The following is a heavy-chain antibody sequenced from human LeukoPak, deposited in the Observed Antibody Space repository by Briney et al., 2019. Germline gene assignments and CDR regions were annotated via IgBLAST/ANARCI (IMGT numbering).Heavy chain of an antibody. CDR1: GFTFSSYS. J-gene: IGHJ4*02. Sequence: GGSPRLSCAASGFTFSSYSMNWVRQAPGKGLEWVSSISSSSSYIYYADSVKGRFTISRDNDKNSLYLQMNSLRAEDTAVYYCVRDLRDIVVVVAATGDYFAYWGQGTLVTVSS. D-gene: IGHD2-15*01. CDR3: VRDLRDIVVVVAATGDYFAY. CDR2: ISSSSSYI. V-gene: IGHV3-21*01.